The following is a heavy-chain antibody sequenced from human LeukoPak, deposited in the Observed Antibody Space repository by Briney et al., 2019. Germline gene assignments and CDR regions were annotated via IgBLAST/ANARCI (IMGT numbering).Heavy chain of an antibody. CDR1: GFTFSSYV. V-gene: IGHV3-23*01. J-gene: IGHJ3*02. CDR3: AKDLRYCSGGSCYWDSDAFDI. CDR2: ISGSGGST. D-gene: IGHD2-15*01. Sequence: GGSLRLSGAASGFTFSSYVMSWVRQAPGKGLEWVSAISGSGGSTYYADSVKGRFTISRDNSKNTLYLQMNSLRAEDTAVYYCAKDLRYCSGGSCYWDSDAFDIWGQGTMVTVSS.